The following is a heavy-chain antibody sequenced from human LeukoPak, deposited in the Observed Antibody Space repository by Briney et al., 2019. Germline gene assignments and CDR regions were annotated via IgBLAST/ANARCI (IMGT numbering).Heavy chain of an antibody. CDR3: ASRQDAFDI. Sequence: GGSLRLSCAASGFTFSSYAMSWVRQVPGKGLEWVSAISGSGSNTYYADSVMGRFTISRDNSKSTVYLQMNSLRPEDTAVYYCASRQDAFDIWGQGTMVTVSS. J-gene: IGHJ3*02. V-gene: IGHV3-23*01. CDR2: ISGSGSNT. CDR1: GFTFSSYA.